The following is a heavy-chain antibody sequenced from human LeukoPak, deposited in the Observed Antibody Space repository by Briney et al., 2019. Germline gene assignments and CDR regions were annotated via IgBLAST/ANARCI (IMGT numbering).Heavy chain of an antibody. J-gene: IGHJ4*02. CDR1: GGSISSYY. Sequence: SETLSLTCTVSGGSISSYYWSWIRQPPGKGLEWIGDIYYSGSTNYNPSLKSRVTMTRDMSTSTVYMELSSLRSEDTAVYYCARGPATVCSYWGQGTLVTVSS. D-gene: IGHD4-11*01. V-gene: IGHV4-59*01. CDR2: IYYSGST. CDR3: ARGPATVCSY.